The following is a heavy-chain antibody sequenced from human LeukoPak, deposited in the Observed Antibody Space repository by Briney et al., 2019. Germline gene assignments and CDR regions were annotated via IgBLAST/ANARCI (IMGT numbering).Heavy chain of an antibody. Sequence: PGGSLRLSCAASGFTFSSYAMSWVRQAPGKGLEWVSAIRGSGGSTYYADSVQGRFTISRDNSKTTLYLQMNSLRAEDTAVYYCAKAREDFDWLLSPQYYFDYWGQGTLVTVSS. D-gene: IGHD3-9*01. V-gene: IGHV3-23*01. CDR2: IRGSGGST. CDR3: AKAREDFDWLLSPQYYFDY. CDR1: GFTFSSYA. J-gene: IGHJ4*02.